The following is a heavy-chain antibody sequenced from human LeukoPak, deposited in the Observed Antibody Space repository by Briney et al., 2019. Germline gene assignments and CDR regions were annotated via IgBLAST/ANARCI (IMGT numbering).Heavy chain of an antibody. CDR2: MNPNTGNT. CDR1: GYTFTGYY. V-gene: IGHV1-8*02. D-gene: IGHD4-23*01. Sequence: ASVKVSCKASGYTFTGYYMHWVRQATGQGLEWMGWMNPNTGNTGYAQKFQGRVTMTRDTSISTAYMELSSLRSDDTAVYYCARVPVALGYYYYMDVWGKGTTVTVSS. J-gene: IGHJ6*03. CDR3: ARVPVALGYYYYMDV.